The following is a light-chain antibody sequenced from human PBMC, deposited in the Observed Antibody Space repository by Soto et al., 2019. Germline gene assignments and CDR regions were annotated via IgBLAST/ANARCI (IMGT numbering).Light chain of an antibody. CDR3: QQYNSYSPLT. J-gene: IGKJ1*01. Sequence: DIQMTQSPSTLSASVGDRVTITCRASQSISSWLAWYQQKPGKAPKLLIYDASSLESGVPSRFSGSGSGTDFTLTISSLQPDDFATYSCQQYNSYSPLTFGQGTKVEIK. CDR2: DAS. V-gene: IGKV1-5*01. CDR1: QSISSW.